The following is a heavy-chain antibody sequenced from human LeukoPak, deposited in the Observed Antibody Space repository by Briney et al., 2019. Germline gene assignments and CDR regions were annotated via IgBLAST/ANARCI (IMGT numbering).Heavy chain of an antibody. CDR3: ARPRGIAAAAWFDP. Sequence: SETLSLTCTVSGGSISSYYWSWIRQPPGKGLERIGYIYTSGSTNYNPSLKSRVTISVDTSKNQFSLKLSSVTAADTAVYYCARPRGIAAAAWFDPWGQGTLVTVSS. CDR2: IYTSGST. D-gene: IGHD6-13*01. V-gene: IGHV4-4*09. CDR1: GGSISSYY. J-gene: IGHJ5*02.